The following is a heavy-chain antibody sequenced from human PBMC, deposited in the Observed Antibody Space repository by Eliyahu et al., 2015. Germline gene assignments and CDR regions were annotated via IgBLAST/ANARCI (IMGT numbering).Heavy chain of an antibody. V-gene: IGHV4-59*01. D-gene: IGHD6-19*01. Sequence: QVQLQESGPGLGKPSETLSLTCTVSGGSIYNDYWSWIRQPPGKGLEWIGYIYNSGRTNYNPSLKSRVTISVDTSKKQFSLKLSSVTAADTAKYYCARGYDTVAGDYWGQGILVTVSS. CDR1: GGSIYNDY. CDR2: IYNSGRT. J-gene: IGHJ4*02. CDR3: ARGYDTVAGDY.